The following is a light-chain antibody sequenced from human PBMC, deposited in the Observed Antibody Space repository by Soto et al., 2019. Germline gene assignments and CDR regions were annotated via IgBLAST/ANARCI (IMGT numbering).Light chain of an antibody. CDR2: GAS. CDR3: QQYGSSGT. V-gene: IGKV3-20*01. J-gene: IGKJ1*01. Sequence: EIVLTQSPGTLSLSPGERATLSCRASQSVSSSYLAWYQQKPGQAPRLLIYGASSRPTGIPDRFSGSGSGTDFTLTISRLEPEDFAVYYCQQYGSSGTFGQGTKV. CDR1: QSVSSSY.